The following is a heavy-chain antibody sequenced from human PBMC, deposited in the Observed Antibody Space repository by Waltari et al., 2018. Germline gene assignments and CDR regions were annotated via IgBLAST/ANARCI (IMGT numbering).Heavy chain of an antibody. V-gene: IGHV3-74*03. D-gene: IGHD6-13*01. CDR2: INGDGSGT. Sequence: EVQLVESGGGLIQPGGSLRLSWAASGFTFNTYWMHWVRQVPGKGLVWVSRINGDGSGTMYADSVKGRFTISRDNAKNTFYLQMNSLRVEDTAVYYCARDGAGDIDLDNWGQGTLVTVSS. CDR3: ARDGAGDIDLDN. CDR1: GFTFNTYW. J-gene: IGHJ4*02.